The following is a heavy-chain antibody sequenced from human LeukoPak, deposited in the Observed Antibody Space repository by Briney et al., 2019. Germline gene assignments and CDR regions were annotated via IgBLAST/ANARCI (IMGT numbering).Heavy chain of an antibody. Sequence: ASVKVSCKASGYTFTSYYMHWVRQAPGQGLEWMGIINPSGGSTSYAQKFQGRVTMTRDTSTSTVYMELSSLRSEDTAVYYCARDPSVVVVAAESTTDAFDICGQGTMVTVSS. J-gene: IGHJ3*02. D-gene: IGHD2-15*01. V-gene: IGHV1-46*01. CDR1: GYTFTSYY. CDR2: INPSGGST. CDR3: ARDPSVVVVAAESTTDAFDI.